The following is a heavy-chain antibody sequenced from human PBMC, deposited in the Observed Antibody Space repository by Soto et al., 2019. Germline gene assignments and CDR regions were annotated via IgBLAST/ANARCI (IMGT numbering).Heavy chain of an antibody. D-gene: IGHD2-2*01. Sequence: AAGKISNTDSGCNFSMQSLHWVRQAPGQGLEWMGWINPNSGGTNYAEQFQGRVTMTRDTSISTAYMELSRLRSDDTAVYYCARSVRVVPAATGPLYYYYRKGDWGQGPTVTVSS. J-gene: IGHJ6*01. CDR3: ARSVRVVPAATGPLYYYYRKGD. V-gene: IGHV1-2*02. CDR2: INPNSGGT. CDR1: GCNFSMQS.